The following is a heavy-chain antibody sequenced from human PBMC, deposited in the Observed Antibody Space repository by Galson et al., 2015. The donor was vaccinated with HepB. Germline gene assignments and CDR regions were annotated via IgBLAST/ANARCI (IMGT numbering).Heavy chain of an antibody. J-gene: IGHJ3*02. CDR2: IYYSGST. CDR1: GGSVSSGGYS. Sequence: SGGSVSSGGYSWNWIRQPPGKGLEWIGYIYYSGSTYYNPSLNSRVSISADTSKNQFSLKLTSVTAADTAVYYCAREGAVRGADRLGPFDMWGQGTVVTVSS. D-gene: IGHD2-21*02. CDR3: AREGAVRGADRLGPFDM. V-gene: IGHV4-30-4*07.